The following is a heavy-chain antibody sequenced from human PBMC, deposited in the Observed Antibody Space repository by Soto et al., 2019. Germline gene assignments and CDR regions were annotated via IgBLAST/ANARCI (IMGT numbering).Heavy chain of an antibody. D-gene: IGHD3-22*01. V-gene: IGHV4-4*07. CDR1: GGSISSYY. Sequence: SETLSLTCTVSGGSISSYYWSWIRQPAGKVLEWIGRIYTSGSTNYNPSLKSRVTMSVDTSKNQFSLKLSSVTAADTAVYYCARDFYDSSGYPGYFQHWGQGTLVTVS. CDR2: IYTSGST. J-gene: IGHJ1*01. CDR3: ARDFYDSSGYPGYFQH.